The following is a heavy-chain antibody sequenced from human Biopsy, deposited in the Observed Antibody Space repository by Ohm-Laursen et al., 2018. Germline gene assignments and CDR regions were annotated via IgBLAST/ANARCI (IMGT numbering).Heavy chain of an antibody. J-gene: IGHJ4*02. CDR1: GFSVSSYD. Sequence: SLRLSCAASGFSVSSYDMNWDRQAPGKGLEWVSSITGGGNYINYADSVGGRFTISRDNSKNSVYLVMSSLRAEDTAVYFCATAAYAPPYFDLWGRGTVVTVSS. CDR2: ITGGGNYI. V-gene: IGHV3-21*06. CDR3: ATAAYAPPYFDL. D-gene: IGHD4-17*01.